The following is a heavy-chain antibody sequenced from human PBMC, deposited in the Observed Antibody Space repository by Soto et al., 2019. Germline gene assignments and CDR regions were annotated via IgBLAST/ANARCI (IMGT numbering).Heavy chain of an antibody. CDR1: GFTFSSYA. J-gene: IGHJ6*03. V-gene: IGHV3-23*01. CDR3: AKVGFGTNPYYYYYMDV. Sequence: GGSLRLSCAASGFTFSSYAMSWVRQAPGKGLEWVSAISGSGDSTYYADSVMGRFTISRDNSKNTTYLQMNSLRAEDTAVYYCAKVGFGTNPYYYYYMDVWGKGTTVTVSS. CDR2: ISGSGDST. D-gene: IGHD3-10*01.